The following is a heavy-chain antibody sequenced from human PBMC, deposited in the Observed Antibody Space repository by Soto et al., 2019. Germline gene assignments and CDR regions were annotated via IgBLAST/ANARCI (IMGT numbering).Heavy chain of an antibody. CDR2: ISAYNGNT. CDR1: GYTFTSYG. CDR3: ARDKFGAYDY. J-gene: IGHJ4*02. V-gene: IGHV1-18*01. D-gene: IGHD4-17*01. Sequence: GASVKVSCKASGYTFTSYGISWVRQAPGQGLEWMGWISAYNGNTNYAQKLQGRVTFTRDTSASRAYMDLSGLRSDDTAVYYCARDKFGAYDYWGQGTLVTVSS.